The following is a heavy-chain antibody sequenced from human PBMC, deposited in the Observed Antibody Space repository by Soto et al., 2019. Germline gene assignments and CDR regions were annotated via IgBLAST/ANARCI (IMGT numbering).Heavy chain of an antibody. CDR3: ARDRGVGPSSRCFSFDY. CDR1: GGSISSGGYY. CDR2: IYYSGST. V-gene: IGHV4-31*03. Sequence: QVQLQESGPGLVKPSQTLSLTCTVSGGSISSGGYYWSWIRQHPGKGLAWLGYIYYSGSTYYNPSLKSRVTISVDTAKNQFSLKLSSVTAAYTAVYYCARDRGVGPSSRCFSFDYWGQGTLVTVSS. D-gene: IGHD1-26*01. J-gene: IGHJ4*02.